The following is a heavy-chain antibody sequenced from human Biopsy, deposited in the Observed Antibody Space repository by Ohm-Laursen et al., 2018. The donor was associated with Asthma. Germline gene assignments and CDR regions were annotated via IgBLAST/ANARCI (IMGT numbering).Heavy chain of an antibody. CDR2: HDHEEGGT. Sequence: ASVKVSCKASGGSFSNFAFSWVRQAPGQGLEWMGGHDHEEGGTVNARRFQGRVTMTEDTSTDTAYMELSSLSSDDTAVYYCASDFPKDYVRYNFQFWGQGTLVTVSS. J-gene: IGHJ4*02. CDR1: GGSFSNFA. CDR3: ASDFPKDYVRYNFQF. V-gene: IGHV1-24*01. D-gene: IGHD4-17*01.